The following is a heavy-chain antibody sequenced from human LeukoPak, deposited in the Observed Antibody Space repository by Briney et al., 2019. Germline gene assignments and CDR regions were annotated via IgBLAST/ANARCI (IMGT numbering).Heavy chain of an antibody. CDR2: ISPDESHK. V-gene: IGHV3-7*04. J-gene: IGHJ4*02. Sequence: GGSLRLSCAASGFTFSQHWMIWVRQAPGKGLEWVAKISPDESHKTYADSVEGCFTISRDNAGKSLYLQMDSLRPDDTAVYYCARDPRWNFDYWGQGTLVAVSS. CDR3: ARDPRWNFDY. CDR1: GFTFSQHW. D-gene: IGHD3-16*02.